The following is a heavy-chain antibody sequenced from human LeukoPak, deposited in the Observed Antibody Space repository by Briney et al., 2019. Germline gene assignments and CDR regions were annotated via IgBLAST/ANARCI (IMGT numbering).Heavy chain of an antibody. V-gene: IGHV4-30-4*08. Sequence: PSETLSLTCTVSGGSISSGDYYWSWIRQPPGKGLEWIGYIYYSGSTYYNPSLKSRVTISVDTSKNQFSLKLSSVTAADTAVYYCARDLGEAWSYRDAFDIWGQGTMVTVSS. D-gene: IGHD1-26*01. CDR3: ARDLGEAWSYRDAFDI. CDR1: GGSISSGDYY. J-gene: IGHJ3*02. CDR2: IYYSGST.